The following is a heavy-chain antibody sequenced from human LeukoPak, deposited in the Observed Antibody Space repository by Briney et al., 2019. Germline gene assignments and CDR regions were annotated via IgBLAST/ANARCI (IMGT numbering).Heavy chain of an antibody. D-gene: IGHD5-18*01. V-gene: IGHV3-21*06. J-gene: IGHJ4*02. CDR2: ISSSSSYI. Sequence: GGSLRLSCAASGFTFSSYSMNWVRQAPGKGLEWVSSISSSSSYIHYADSVKGRFTISRDNAKNSLYLQMNSLRAEDTAVYYCARDSAYVHTAMFSVLPPDYWGQGTLVTVSS. CDR3: ARDSAYVHTAMFSVLPPDY. CDR1: GFTFSSYS.